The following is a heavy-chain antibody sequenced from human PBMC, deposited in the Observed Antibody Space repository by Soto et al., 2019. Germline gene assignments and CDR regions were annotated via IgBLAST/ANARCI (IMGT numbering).Heavy chain of an antibody. D-gene: IGHD1-26*01. V-gene: IGHV1-69*01. CDR3: ARDGGRHSGGIDY. CDR2: IIPIFGTA. CDR1: GGTVSSYS. Sequence: QVQLVQSGAEVKKPGSSVKVSCKASGGTVSSYSINWVRQAPGQGLEWMGEIIPIFGTANYAQKFQGRVTITADESTSTAYMELSSLRSEDTAVYYCARDGGRHSGGIDYWGQGTLVPVSS. J-gene: IGHJ4*02.